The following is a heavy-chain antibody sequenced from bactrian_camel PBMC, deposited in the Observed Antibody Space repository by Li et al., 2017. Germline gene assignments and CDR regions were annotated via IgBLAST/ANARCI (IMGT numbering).Heavy chain of an antibody. Sequence: HVQLVESGGGSVQAGGSLRLSCAASGWTISRITMAWFRQAPGKEREGVAVIARWRTTSYADSVKGRFTISKDYAALYLQTTSLKPEDTGVYYCAASRRNGGSIRSLPDFDYRGQGTQVTVS. CDR1: GWTISRIT. D-gene: IGHD1*01. J-gene: IGHJ6*01. CDR2: IARWRTT. CDR3: AASRRNGGSIRSLPDFDY. V-gene: IGHV3S53*01.